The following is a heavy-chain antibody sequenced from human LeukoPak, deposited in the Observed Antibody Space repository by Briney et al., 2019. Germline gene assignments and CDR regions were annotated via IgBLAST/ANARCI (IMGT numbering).Heavy chain of an antibody. D-gene: IGHD4-23*01. V-gene: IGHV1-69*13. CDR2: INPIFGTA. Sequence: SVKVSCKASGGTFSSYAISWVRQAPGQGLEWMGGINPIFGTANYAQKFQGRVTITADESTSTAYMELSSLRSEDTAVYYCARTRSVVTPDDYYYYGMDVWGQGTTVTVSS. CDR1: GGTFSSYA. CDR3: ARTRSVVTPDDYYYYGMDV. J-gene: IGHJ6*02.